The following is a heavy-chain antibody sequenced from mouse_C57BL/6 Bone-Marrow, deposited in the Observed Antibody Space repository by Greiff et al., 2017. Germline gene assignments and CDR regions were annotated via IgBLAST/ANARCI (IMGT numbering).Heavy chain of an antibody. V-gene: IGHV2-2*01. D-gene: IGHD2-12*01. CDR3: ASYLYDGRRDYYAMDY. J-gene: IGHJ4*01. CDR1: GFSLTSYG. Sequence: QVQLQQSGPGLVQPSQSLSITCTVSGFSLTSYGVHWVRQSPGKGLEWLGVIWSGGSTDYNAAFISRLSISKDNSKSQVFFKMNSLQAGDTSIDYCASYLYDGRRDYYAMDYWGQGTSVTVSS. CDR2: IWSGGST.